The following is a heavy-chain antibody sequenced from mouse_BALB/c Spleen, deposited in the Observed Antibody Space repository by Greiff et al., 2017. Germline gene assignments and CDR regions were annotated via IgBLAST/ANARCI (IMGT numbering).Heavy chain of an antibody. Sequence: EVMLVESGGGLVQPGGSLRLSCATSGFTFTDYYMSWVRQPPGKALEWLGFIRNKANGYTTEYSVSVKGRFTISRDNSQSILYLQMNTLRAEDSATYYCARYGNGYFDVWGAGTTVTVSS. J-gene: IGHJ1*01. CDR1: GFTFTDYY. CDR3: ARYGNGYFDV. CDR2: IRNKANGYTT. V-gene: IGHV7-3*02. D-gene: IGHD2-1*01.